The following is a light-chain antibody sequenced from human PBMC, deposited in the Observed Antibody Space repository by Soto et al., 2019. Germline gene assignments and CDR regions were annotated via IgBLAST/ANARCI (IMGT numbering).Light chain of an antibody. J-gene: IGKJ4*01. CDR2: RAS. CDR1: QSVSSN. V-gene: IGKV3-15*01. CDR3: QQYNNWLT. Sequence: DILMTQSPATLSLSPGGRATLSCRASQSVSSNLAWYQQKPGQAPRLLIQRASTRATGIPARFSGSGSGTEFTLTISSLQSEDFAVYFCQQYNNWLTFGGGTKV.